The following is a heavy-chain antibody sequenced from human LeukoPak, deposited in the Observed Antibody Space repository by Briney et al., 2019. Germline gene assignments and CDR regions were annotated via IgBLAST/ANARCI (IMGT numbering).Heavy chain of an antibody. J-gene: IGHJ4*02. Sequence: GGSLRLSCAASGFTFSSYAMHWVRQAPGKGLEWVAVISYDGSNKYYADSVKGRFTISRDNSKNTLYLQMNSLRAEDTAVYYCARDRSRDGYKALDYWGQGTLVTVSS. V-gene: IGHV3-30-3*01. CDR1: GFTFSSYA. CDR3: ARDRSRDGYKALDY. D-gene: IGHD5-24*01. CDR2: ISYDGSNK.